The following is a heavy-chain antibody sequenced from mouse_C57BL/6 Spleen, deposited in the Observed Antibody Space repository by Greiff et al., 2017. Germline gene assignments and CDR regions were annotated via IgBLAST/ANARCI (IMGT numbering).Heavy chain of an antibody. V-gene: IGHV3-1*01. Sequence: EVQVVESGPGMVKPSQSLSLTCTVTGYSITSGYDWHWIRHFPGNKLEWMGYISYSGSTNYNPSLKSRISITHDTSKNHFFLKLNSVTTEDTATYYWARERGLYWYFDVWGTGTTVTVSS. CDR3: ARERGLYWYFDV. J-gene: IGHJ1*03. D-gene: IGHD3-1*01. CDR2: ISYSGST. CDR1: GYSITSGYD.